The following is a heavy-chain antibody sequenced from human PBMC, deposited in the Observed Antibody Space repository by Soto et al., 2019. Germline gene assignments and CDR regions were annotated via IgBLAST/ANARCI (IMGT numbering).Heavy chain of an antibody. CDR1: GFMFSSYW. V-gene: IGHV3-7*01. J-gene: IGHJ4*02. CDR2: IKQDGSEI. CDR3: ATYSGSYFPVGHDR. D-gene: IGHD3-10*01. Sequence: VHLVESGGGLVEPGGSLRLSCEASGFMFSSYWMSWVRQAPGEGLEWVANIKQDGSEIHYLESVEGRFTIFRDNARRSLYLQMNSLRAEDTAVYFCATYSGSYFPVGHDRWGRGTLVVVSS.